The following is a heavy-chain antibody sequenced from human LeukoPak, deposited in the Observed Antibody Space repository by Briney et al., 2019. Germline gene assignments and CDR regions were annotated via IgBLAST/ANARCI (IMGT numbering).Heavy chain of an antibody. D-gene: IGHD4/OR15-4a*01. Sequence: GGSLRLSCAASGFTSSSYVMSWVRQAPGKGLEWVSAISGSGGSTYYADSVKGRFTVSRDNSENTLYLQMNSLRAEDTAVYYCAKDAKYVFFDYWGQGTLVTVSS. J-gene: IGHJ4*02. V-gene: IGHV3-23*01. CDR2: ISGSGGST. CDR3: AKDAKYVFFDY. CDR1: GFTSSSYV.